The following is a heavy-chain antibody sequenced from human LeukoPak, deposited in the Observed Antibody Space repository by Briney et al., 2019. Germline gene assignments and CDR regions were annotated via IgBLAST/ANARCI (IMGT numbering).Heavy chain of an antibody. CDR1: GFAFSTYG. J-gene: IGHJ4*02. D-gene: IGHD6-13*01. CDR3: VREISAAGYFDC. CDR2: IWYDGSNK. V-gene: IGHV3-33*01. Sequence: QPGRSLRLSCAASGFAFSTYGMHWVRQAPGKGLEWVAVIWYDGSNKYYADSVKGRFTISRDNSKNTLYLQMYSLRAEDTAIYYCVREISAAGYFDCWGQGTQVTVSS.